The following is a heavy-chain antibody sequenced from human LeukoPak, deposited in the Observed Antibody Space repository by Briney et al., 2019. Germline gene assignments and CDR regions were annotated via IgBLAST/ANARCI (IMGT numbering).Heavy chain of an antibody. CDR2: IYYSGST. J-gene: IGHJ4*02. V-gene: IGHV4-39*01. D-gene: IGHD2-15*01. Sequence: SETLSLACTVSGGSISSSSYYWGWIRQPPGKGLEWIGSIYYSGSTYYNPFLKSRVTISVDTSKNQFSLKLSSVTAADTAVYYCARLQRGYCSGGSCGTIDYWGQGTLVTVSS. CDR3: ARLQRGYCSGGSCGTIDY. CDR1: GGSISSSSYY.